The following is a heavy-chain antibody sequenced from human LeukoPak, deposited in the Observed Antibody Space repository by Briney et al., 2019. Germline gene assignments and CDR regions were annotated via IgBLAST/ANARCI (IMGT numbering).Heavy chain of an antibody. CDR3: ARMVGGYSDVHFDH. J-gene: IGHJ4*02. V-gene: IGHV1-18*01. CDR1: GYTFTSYG. D-gene: IGHD2-15*01. Sequence: ASVKVSCKTSGYTFTSYGISWVRQAPGQGLEWMGWISAYNGDTNSAQSLQGRVTMTTDTSTSTAYMELMSLRSDDTAVYYCARMVGGYSDVHFDHWGQGTLVTVSS. CDR2: ISAYNGDT.